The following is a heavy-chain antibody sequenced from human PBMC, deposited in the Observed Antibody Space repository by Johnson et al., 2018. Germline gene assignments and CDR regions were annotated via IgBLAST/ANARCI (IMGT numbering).Heavy chain of an antibody. D-gene: IGHD2-15*01. CDR1: GFTFSSYA. J-gene: IGHJ6*03. CDR3: ARDQWVIAATAPRRHMDV. V-gene: IGHV3-30*09. Sequence: VQLVESGGGVAQPGNSLRLSCAASGFTFSSYAMHWVRQAPGKGLEWVALISYDETSKYYSDSVKGRFAISRGNSENMLYLQMNRLRPEDTAVYYCARDQWVIAATAPRRHMDVWGKGTTVTVSS. CDR2: ISYDETSK.